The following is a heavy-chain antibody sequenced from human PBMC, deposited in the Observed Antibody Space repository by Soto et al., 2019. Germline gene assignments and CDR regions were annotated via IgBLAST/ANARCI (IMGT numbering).Heavy chain of an antibody. Sequence: PSETLSLTCAVSGGSISSSNWWSWVRQPPGKGLEWIGSIYYSGTTNYNPSLKSRVTISVDRSKNQFSLKLSSVTAADTAVYYCARHFSVDYFDYWGQGALVTVSS. J-gene: IGHJ4*02. V-gene: IGHV4-4*02. CDR1: GGSISSSNW. CDR2: IYYSGTT. CDR3: ARHFSVDYFDY.